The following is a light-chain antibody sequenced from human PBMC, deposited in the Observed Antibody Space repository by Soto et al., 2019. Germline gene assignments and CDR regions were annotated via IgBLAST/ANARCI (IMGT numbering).Light chain of an antibody. CDR3: QQRSNWPRT. Sequence: EIVMTQSPDMLSVSPGERATLSCRVSQSISSNLAWYQQKPGQAPRLLIFGASTRATGIPDRFSGSGSGTDFTLTISSLEPEDFAVYYCQQRSNWPRTFGQGTKVDIK. J-gene: IGKJ1*01. CDR2: GAS. V-gene: IGKV3-11*01. CDR1: QSISSN.